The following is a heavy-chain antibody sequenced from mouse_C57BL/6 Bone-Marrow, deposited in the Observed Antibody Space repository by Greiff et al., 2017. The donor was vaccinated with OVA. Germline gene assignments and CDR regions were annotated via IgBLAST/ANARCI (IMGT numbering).Heavy chain of an antibody. CDR1: GYTFTDYE. J-gene: IGHJ1*03. V-gene: IGHV1-15*01. CDR3: TRSSSYGYFDV. CDR2: IDPETGGT. D-gene: IGHD1-1*01. Sequence: QVQLQQSGAELVRPGASVTLSCKASGYTFTDYEMHWVKQTPVHGLEWIGAIDPETGGTAYNQKFKGKAILTADKSSSTAYMELRSLTSEDSAVYYCTRSSSYGYFDVWGTGTTVTVSS.